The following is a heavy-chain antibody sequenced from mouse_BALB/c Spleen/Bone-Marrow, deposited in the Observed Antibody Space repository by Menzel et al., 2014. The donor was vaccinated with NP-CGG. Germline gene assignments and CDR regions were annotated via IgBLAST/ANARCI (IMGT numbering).Heavy chain of an antibody. CDR2: INPYNDGT. V-gene: IGHV1-14*01. CDR1: GYTFTSYV. CDR3: ARSLLRYYAMDY. Sequence: VQLKESGPELVKPGASVKMSCKASGYTFTSYVMHWVKQKPGQGLEWIGYINPYNDGTKYNEKFKGKATLTSDKSSSTAYMELNSLTSEDSAVYYCARSLLRYYAMDYWGQGTSVTVSS. D-gene: IGHD1-1*01. J-gene: IGHJ4*01.